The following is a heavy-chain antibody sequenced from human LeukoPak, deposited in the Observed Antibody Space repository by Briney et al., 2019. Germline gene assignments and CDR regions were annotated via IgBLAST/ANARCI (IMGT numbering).Heavy chain of an antibody. Sequence: SETLSLTCTVSGGSISSYYWSWIRQPPGKGLEWIGYIYYSGSTNYNPSLKSRVTIPVDTSKNQFSLKLSSVTAADTAVYYCARHQEYYDILTGYTDWGQGTQVTVSS. D-gene: IGHD3-9*01. CDR3: ARHQEYYDILTGYTD. CDR1: GGSISSYY. CDR2: IYYSGST. V-gene: IGHV4-59*08. J-gene: IGHJ4*02.